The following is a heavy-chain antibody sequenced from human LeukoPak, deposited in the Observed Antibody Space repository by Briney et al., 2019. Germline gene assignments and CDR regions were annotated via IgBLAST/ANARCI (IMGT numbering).Heavy chain of an antibody. V-gene: IGHV4-31*03. CDR3: ARAPYYDFWSGYGIWFDP. J-gene: IGHJ5*02. CDR1: VGSTSRGGYY. Sequence: SETLSLTCTVSVGSTSRGGYYWSWIRQHPRNGLEWTGYIYYSGSTYYNPYLKSRVTISVDTSKNQFSLKLSSVTAADTAVYYCARAPYYDFWSGYGIWFDPWGQGTLVTVSS. CDR2: IYYSGST. D-gene: IGHD3-3*01.